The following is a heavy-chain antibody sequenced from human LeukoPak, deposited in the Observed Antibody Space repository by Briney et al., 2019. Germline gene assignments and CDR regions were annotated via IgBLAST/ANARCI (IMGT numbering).Heavy chain of an antibody. CDR3: AKDPGVGDYYYYGMDV. Sequence: GGSLRLSCAASGFTFSSYSMNWVRQAPGKGLEWVSAISGSGGSTYYADSVKGRFTISRDNSKNTLYLQMNSLRAEDTAVYYCAKDPGVGDYYYYGMDVWGQGTTVTVSS. J-gene: IGHJ6*02. CDR2: ISGSGGST. V-gene: IGHV3-23*01. D-gene: IGHD3-16*01. CDR1: GFTFSSYS.